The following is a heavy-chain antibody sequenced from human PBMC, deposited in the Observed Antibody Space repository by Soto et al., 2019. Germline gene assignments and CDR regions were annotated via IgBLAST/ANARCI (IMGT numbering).Heavy chain of an antibody. D-gene: IGHD6-6*01. CDR2: IYPGDSDT. J-gene: IGHJ4*02. CDR3: AACIAARTALDY. V-gene: IGHV5-51*01. Sequence: PGGSRKXSCKGSGYXFTSYWSGWVRQLPGKGLEWMGIIYPGDSDTRYSPSFQGQVTISADKSISTAYLQWSSLKASDTAMYYCAACIAARTALDYWGQGTLVTXSS. CDR1: GYXFTSYW.